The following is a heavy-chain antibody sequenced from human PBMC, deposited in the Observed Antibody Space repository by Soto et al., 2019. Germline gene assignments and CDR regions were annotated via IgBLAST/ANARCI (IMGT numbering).Heavy chain of an antibody. D-gene: IGHD3-22*01. J-gene: IGHJ3*02. Sequence: SVKVSCKASGGTFSSYAISWVRQAPGQGLEWMGGIIPIFGTANYAQKFQGRVTITADESTSTAYMELSSLRSEDTAVYYCARHDSSGYYKKPHAFDIWGQGTMVTVSS. CDR2: IIPIFGTA. CDR3: ARHDSSGYYKKPHAFDI. V-gene: IGHV1-69*13. CDR1: GGTFSSYA.